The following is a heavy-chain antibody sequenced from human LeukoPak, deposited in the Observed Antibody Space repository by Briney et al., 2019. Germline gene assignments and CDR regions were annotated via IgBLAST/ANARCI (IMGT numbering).Heavy chain of an antibody. CDR3: ARVDTAMVTTLDY. V-gene: IGHV1-2*02. J-gene: IGHJ4*02. CDR1: GYTFTSYD. Sequence: ASVKVSCKSSGYTFTSYDINWVRQATGQGLEWMGWINPNSGGTNYAQKFQGRVTMTRDTSISTAYMELSRLRSDDTAVYYCARVDTAMVTTLDYWGQGTLVTVSS. D-gene: IGHD5-18*01. CDR2: INPNSGGT.